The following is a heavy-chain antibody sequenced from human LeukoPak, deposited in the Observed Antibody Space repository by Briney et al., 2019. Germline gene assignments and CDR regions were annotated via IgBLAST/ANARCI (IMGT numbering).Heavy chain of an antibody. J-gene: IGHJ4*02. CDR2: ISSSSSYI. D-gene: IGHD6-13*01. CDR3: ARGLAAAGTRGPY. V-gene: IGHV3-21*01. Sequence: GGSLRLSCAASGFTFSRFGMHWVRQAPGKGLEWVSSISSSSSYIYYADSVKGRFTISRDNAKNSLYLQMNSLRADDTAVYYCARGLAAAGTRGPYWGQGTLVTVSS. CDR1: GFTFSRFG.